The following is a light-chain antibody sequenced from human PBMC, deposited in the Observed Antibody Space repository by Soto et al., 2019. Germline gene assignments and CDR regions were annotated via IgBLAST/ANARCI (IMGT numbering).Light chain of an antibody. CDR1: QSVYTY. V-gene: IGKV3-20*01. Sequence: EVVLTQSPATLSLSPGERATLSCRASQSVYTYLAWFQQKPGQAPRLLIYGASSRATGIPDRFSGSGSGTDFTLAISRLEPEDFAVYYCQQYGSSPRTFGQGTKVDIK. CDR2: GAS. CDR3: QQYGSSPRT. J-gene: IGKJ1*01.